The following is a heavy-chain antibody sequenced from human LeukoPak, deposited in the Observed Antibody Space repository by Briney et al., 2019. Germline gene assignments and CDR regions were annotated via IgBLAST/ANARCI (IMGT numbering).Heavy chain of an antibody. Sequence: GGSLRLALLSPVFPFNHYPSQWAPRARAKGLGWVHVFWFDGTNRYYADSVKGRFTISRDDSGNTVYLQMNSLRPEDTGVYYCAKDAQRGFDYSNSLEYWGQGTPVTVST. D-gene: IGHD4-11*01. CDR2: FWFDGTNR. V-gene: IGHV3-33*06. J-gene: IGHJ4*02. CDR3: AKDAQRGFDYSNSLEY. CDR1: VFPFNHYP.